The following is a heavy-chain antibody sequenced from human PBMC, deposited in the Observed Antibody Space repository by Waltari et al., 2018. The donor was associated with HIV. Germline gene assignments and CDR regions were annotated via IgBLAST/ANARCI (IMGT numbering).Heavy chain of an antibody. Sequence: EVQLVESGGGLVQPGGSLRLSCAASGFIFSSYWMSWVRQAPGKGLEWVANIKQDGSDKSYVDSGKSRFTISRDNAKKSLYLQMNSLRAEDTAVYYCARLTAIGYFDYWGQGTLVTVSS. CDR3: ARLTAIGYFDY. V-gene: IGHV3-7*01. J-gene: IGHJ4*02. CDR1: GFIFSSYW. CDR2: IKQDGSDK. D-gene: IGHD2-21*02.